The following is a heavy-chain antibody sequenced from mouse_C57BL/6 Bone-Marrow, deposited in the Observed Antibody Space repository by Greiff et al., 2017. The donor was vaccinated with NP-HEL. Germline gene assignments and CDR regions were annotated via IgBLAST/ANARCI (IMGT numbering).Heavy chain of an antibody. CDR1: GYTFTSYG. V-gene: IGHV1-81*01. CDR2: IYPRSGNT. CDR3: ARKGDYYGSSSWFAY. J-gene: IGHJ3*01. Sequence: VQLQQSGAELARPGASVKLSCKASGYTFTSYGISWVKQRTGQGLEWIGEIYPRSGNTYYNEKFKGKATLTADKSSSTAYMELRSLTSEDSAVYFCARKGDYYGSSSWFAYWGQGTLVTVSA. D-gene: IGHD1-1*01.